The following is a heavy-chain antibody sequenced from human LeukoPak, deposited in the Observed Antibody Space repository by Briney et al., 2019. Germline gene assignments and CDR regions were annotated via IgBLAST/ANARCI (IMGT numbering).Heavy chain of an antibody. V-gene: IGHV1-69*13. CDR3: ASSLGYTYGWNS. Sequence: SVKVSCKASGDTFGGYALSWVRQAPGQGLEWMGGIIPIFGTANYAQKFQGRVTITADESTSTAYMDLSRLRCEDTAVYYCASSLGYTYGWNSWGQGTLVTVSS. D-gene: IGHD5-18*01. CDR1: GDTFGGYA. J-gene: IGHJ4*02. CDR2: IIPIFGTA.